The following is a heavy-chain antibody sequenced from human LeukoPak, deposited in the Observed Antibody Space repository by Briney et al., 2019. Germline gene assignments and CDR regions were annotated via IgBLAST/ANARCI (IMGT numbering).Heavy chain of an antibody. CDR1: GGSISSGGYY. Sequence: PSQTLSLTCTVSGGSISSGGYYWGWIRQPPGKGLEWIGSIYYSGSTYYNPSLKSRVTISVDTSKNQFSLKLSSVTAADTAVYYCASVCGDYLSYFDYWGQGTLVTVSS. V-gene: IGHV4-39*01. CDR3: ASVCGDYLSYFDY. CDR2: IYYSGST. J-gene: IGHJ4*02. D-gene: IGHD4-17*01.